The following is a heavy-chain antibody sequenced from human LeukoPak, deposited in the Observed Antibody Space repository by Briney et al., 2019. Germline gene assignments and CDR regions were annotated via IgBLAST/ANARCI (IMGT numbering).Heavy chain of an antibody. CDR3: ARVDHSGYDTGGWFDP. CDR1: GGSISTYY. Sequence: PSETLSLTCTVSGGSISTYYWSWIRQPPGKGLEWIGYIYYSGSTNYNPSLKSRVTISVDMSKNQFSLKLSSVTAADTAVYYCARVDHSGYDTGGWFDPSGQGTLVTVSS. CDR2: IYYSGST. V-gene: IGHV4-59*01. J-gene: IGHJ5*02. D-gene: IGHD5-12*01.